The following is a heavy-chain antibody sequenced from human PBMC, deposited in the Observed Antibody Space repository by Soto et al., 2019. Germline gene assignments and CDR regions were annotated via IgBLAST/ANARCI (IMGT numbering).Heavy chain of an antibody. CDR1: GGYISSYS. Sequence: PSETLSLTCTVSGGYISSYSWSWIRQPPGKGLEWIGYMYHSGSTNYNPSLKSRVTISIDRSKNQFSLKLSSVTAADTAVYYCARVPDYWGQGILVTVSS. CDR3: ARVPDY. D-gene: IGHD2-2*01. CDR2: MYHSGST. V-gene: IGHV4-59*12. J-gene: IGHJ4*02.